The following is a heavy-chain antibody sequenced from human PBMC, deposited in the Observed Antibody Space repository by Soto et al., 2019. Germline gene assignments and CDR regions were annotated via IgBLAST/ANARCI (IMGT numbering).Heavy chain of an antibody. J-gene: IGHJ4*02. V-gene: IGHV3-15*01. Sequence: GGSLRLSCAASGFTFSNAWMSWVRQAPGKGLEWVGHIKSKTDGGTTDYAAPVKGRFTISRDDSKNTLYLQMNSLKTEDTAVYYCTTAAPRGILFYYGSGSYDSRFDYWGQGTLVTVSS. D-gene: IGHD3-10*01. CDR2: IKSKTDGGTT. CDR1: GFTFSNAW. CDR3: TTAAPRGILFYYGSGSYDSRFDY.